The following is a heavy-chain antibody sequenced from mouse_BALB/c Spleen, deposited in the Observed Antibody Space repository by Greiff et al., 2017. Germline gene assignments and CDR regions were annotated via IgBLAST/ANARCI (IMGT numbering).Heavy chain of an antibody. J-gene: IGHJ3*01. V-gene: IGHV5-4*02. CDR1: GFTFSDYY. CDR3: AREHSGFAY. CDR2: ISDGGSYT. Sequence: DVKLVESGGGLVKPGGSLKLSCAASGFTFSDYYMYWVRQTPEKRLEWVATISDGGSYTYYPDSVKGRFTISRDNAKNNLYLQMSSLKSEDTAMYYCAREHSGFAYWGQGTLVTVSA.